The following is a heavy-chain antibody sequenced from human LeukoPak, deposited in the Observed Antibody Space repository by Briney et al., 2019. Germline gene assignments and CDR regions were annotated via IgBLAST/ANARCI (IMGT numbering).Heavy chain of an antibody. V-gene: IGHV3-30*18. CDR2: ISYDGSNK. J-gene: IGHJ4*02. CDR1: GFTFSSYG. CDR3: AKMLEQQLWGFDY. Sequence: PGGSLRLSCAASGFTFSSYGMHWVRQAPGKGLEWVAVISYDGSNKYYADSVKGRFTISRDNSKNTLYLQMNSLRAEDTAVYYCAKMLEQQLWGFDYWGQGTLVTVSS. D-gene: IGHD6-13*01.